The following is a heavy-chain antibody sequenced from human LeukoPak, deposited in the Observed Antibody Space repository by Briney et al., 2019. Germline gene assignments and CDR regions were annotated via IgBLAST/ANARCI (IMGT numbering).Heavy chain of an antibody. CDR2: IFYSGST. V-gene: IGHV4-39*01. Sequence: SETLSLTCTVSGGSISTSSYYWGWIRQPPGKGLEWIGSIFYSGSTYYNPSLKSRITISVDTSKNLFSLRLSSVTAADTAIYYRARQVSFGVVPFDYWGQGTLVTVSS. J-gene: IGHJ4*02. CDR3: ARQVSFGVVPFDY. D-gene: IGHD2-2*01. CDR1: GGSISTSSYY.